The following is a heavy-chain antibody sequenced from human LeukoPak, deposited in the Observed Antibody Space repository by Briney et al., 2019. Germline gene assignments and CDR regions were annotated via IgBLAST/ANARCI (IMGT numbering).Heavy chain of an antibody. V-gene: IGHV3-23*01. D-gene: IGHD5-12*01. Sequence: GGSLRLSCAVSGITLSNYGMSWVRQAPGKGLEWVAGISDSGGRTNYADSVKGRFTISRDNPKNTLYLQMNSLRAEDTAVYFCARTEGASGYDETWGQGTLVTVSS. J-gene: IGHJ5*02. CDR3: ARTEGASGYDET. CDR2: ISDSGGRT. CDR1: GITLSNYG.